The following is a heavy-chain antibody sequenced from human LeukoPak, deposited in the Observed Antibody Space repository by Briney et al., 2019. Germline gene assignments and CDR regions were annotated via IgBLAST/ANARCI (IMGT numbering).Heavy chain of an antibody. CDR2: VYTSGST. D-gene: IGHD4-11*01. Sequence: PSETLSLTCTVSGGSISGGYWSWIRQPPGKGLEWIGYVYTSGSTNYNPSLKSRVTISVDTSKSQFALKLSSVTAADTAVYYCAKSYFDYSTYYSYYFNLWGQGALVTVSS. CDR3: AKSYFDYSTYYSYYFNL. CDR1: GGSISGGY. V-gene: IGHV4-4*09. J-gene: IGHJ4*02.